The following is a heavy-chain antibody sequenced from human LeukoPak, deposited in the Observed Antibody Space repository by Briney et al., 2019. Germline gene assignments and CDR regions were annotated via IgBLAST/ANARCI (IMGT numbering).Heavy chain of an antibody. V-gene: IGHV4-39*01. CDR3: ARQGRNYDILGGVKNDFDP. CDR2: IYYSGAT. D-gene: IGHD3-9*01. J-gene: IGHJ5*02. Sequence: SETLSLTCTVSGGSITDRSYYWGWIRQAPGKGLEWIGTIYYSGATYYNPSLRSRVAVSVDTFKNQFSLHVKSVTTTDTAVYFCARQGRNYDILGGVKNDFDPWGQGTLVSVSS. CDR1: GGSITDRSYY.